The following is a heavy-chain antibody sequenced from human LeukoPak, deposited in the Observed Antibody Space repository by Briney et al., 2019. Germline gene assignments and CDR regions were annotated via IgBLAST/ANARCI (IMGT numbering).Heavy chain of an antibody. Sequence: ASVKASCKVSRHTLSELSMLRVRRAPGIGVEWLGGFDPEDGETIDAQNFQGRGTMTEDTSTDTAYMELSSLRSEDTAVYYCATPLIVGAPTPYGMDVWGQGTTVTVSS. CDR1: RHTLSELS. D-gene: IGHD1-26*01. J-gene: IGHJ6*02. CDR3: ATPLIVGAPTPYGMDV. V-gene: IGHV1-24*01. CDR2: FDPEDGET.